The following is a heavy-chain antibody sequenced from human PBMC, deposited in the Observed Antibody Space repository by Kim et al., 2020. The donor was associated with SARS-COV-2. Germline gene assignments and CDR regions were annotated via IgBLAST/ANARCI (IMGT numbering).Heavy chain of an antibody. D-gene: IGHD4-17*01. J-gene: IGHJ4*02. CDR3: ARGRKNYGDYVGVDY. Sequence: PSLKSRVTISVDTSKNQFSLKLSSVTAADTAVYYCARGRKNYGDYVGVDYWGQGTLVTVSS. V-gene: IGHV4-34*01.